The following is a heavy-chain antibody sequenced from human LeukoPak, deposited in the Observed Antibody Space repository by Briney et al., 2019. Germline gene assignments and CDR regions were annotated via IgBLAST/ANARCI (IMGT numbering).Heavy chain of an antibody. J-gene: IGHJ4*02. CDR1: GGSISSYY. CDR2: IYTNGCT. V-gene: IGHV4-4*09. CDR3: ARHRAKEYYDLWSGSGDFYFDY. D-gene: IGHD3-3*01. Sequence: SETLSLTCTVSGGSISSYYWSWIRQPPGKGLEWIGYIYTNGCTNYNPSLKSRVTISVDTSKNQFSLKLSSVAAADTAVYYCARHRAKEYYDLWSGSGDFYFDYWGQGTLVTVSS.